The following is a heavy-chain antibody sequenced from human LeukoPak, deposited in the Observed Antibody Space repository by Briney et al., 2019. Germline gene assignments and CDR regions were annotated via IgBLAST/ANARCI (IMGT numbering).Heavy chain of an antibody. CDR2: IYNSGRT. J-gene: IGHJ3*01. CDR3: NYYGSGSPDAFDF. Sequence: SQTLSLTCIVSGGSISSAGYYWNWIRQPPGKGLEWIGYIYNSGRTYYNPSLKSRGTISVDKSKNQFSLKLSSVTAADTAVYYCNYYGSGSPDAFDFWGQGTMVTVSS. V-gene: IGHV4-30-4*01. D-gene: IGHD3-10*01. CDR1: GGSISSAGYY.